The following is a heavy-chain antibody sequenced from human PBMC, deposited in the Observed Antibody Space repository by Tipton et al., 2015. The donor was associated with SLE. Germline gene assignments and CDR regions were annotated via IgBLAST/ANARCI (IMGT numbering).Heavy chain of an antibody. CDR3: ARYTVGTMEDP. V-gene: IGHV4-38-2*01. Sequence: TLSLTCAVSGYSISSSSYWGWIRQPPGKGLEWIGSILYNGVTSYNPSLKSRITISLDTSKNQFSLKLTSMTAADTAVYYCARYTVGTMEDPWGQGILFTISS. CDR2: ILYNGVT. D-gene: IGHD4-11*01. J-gene: IGHJ5*02. CDR1: GYSISSSSY.